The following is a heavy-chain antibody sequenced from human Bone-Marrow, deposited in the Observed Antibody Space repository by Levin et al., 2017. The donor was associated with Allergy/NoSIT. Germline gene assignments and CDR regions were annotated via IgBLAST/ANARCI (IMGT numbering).Heavy chain of an antibody. D-gene: IGHD2-15*01. CDR3: ARGQCSGGSCYLDY. CDR2: MNPNSGNT. CDR1: GYTFTSYD. V-gene: IGHV1-8*01. Sequence: EASVKVSCKASGYTFTSYDINWVRQATGQGLEWMGWMNPNSGNTGYAQKFQGRVTMTRNTSISTAYMELSSLRSEDTAVYYCARGQCSGGSCYLDYWGQGTLVTVSS. J-gene: IGHJ4*02.